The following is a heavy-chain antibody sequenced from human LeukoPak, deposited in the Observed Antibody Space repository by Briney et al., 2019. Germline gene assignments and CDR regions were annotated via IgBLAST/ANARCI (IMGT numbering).Heavy chain of an antibody. Sequence: SETLSLTCTVSGGSISSSSYYWGWIRQPPGKGLEWIGSIYYSGSTYYNPSLKSRVTISVDTSKNQFSLKLSSVTAADTAVYYCARDLSDSSGYYTRIFEYWGQGTLVTVSS. J-gene: IGHJ4*02. CDR2: IYYSGST. CDR3: ARDLSDSSGYYTRIFEY. V-gene: IGHV4-39*07. CDR1: GGSISSSSYY. D-gene: IGHD3-22*01.